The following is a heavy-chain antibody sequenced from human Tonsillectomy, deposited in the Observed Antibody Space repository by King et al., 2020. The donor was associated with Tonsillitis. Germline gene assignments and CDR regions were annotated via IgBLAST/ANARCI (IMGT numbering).Heavy chain of an antibody. J-gene: IGHJ4*02. D-gene: IGHD6-13*01. Sequence: VQLQESGPGLVKPSETLSLTCAVSGYSISSGYYWGWVRQPPGKGLEWIGSIFHSGTTYFSPSLESRVTISVDTSKNQFSLRLSSLTAADTAVYYCAGIAAGTSDYWGRGTLVTVSS. V-gene: IGHV4-38-2*01. CDR1: GYSISSGYY. CDR2: IFHSGTT. CDR3: AGIAAGTSDY.